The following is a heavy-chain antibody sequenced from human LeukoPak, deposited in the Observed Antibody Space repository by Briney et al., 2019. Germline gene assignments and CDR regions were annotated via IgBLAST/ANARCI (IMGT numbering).Heavy chain of an antibody. J-gene: IGHJ4*02. CDR2: FSRSGPDT. CDR1: GFTFSTYA. Sequence: GGSLRLSCEASGFTFSTYAMAWVRQAPGKGPEWVSTFSRSGPDTYYADSVKGRFTIFRDNSKNTLYLQMNSLGAEDTAVYYCAKGSLGSWYYFDYWGQGTLVTVSS. D-gene: IGHD6-13*01. CDR3: AKGSLGSWYYFDY. V-gene: IGHV3-23*01.